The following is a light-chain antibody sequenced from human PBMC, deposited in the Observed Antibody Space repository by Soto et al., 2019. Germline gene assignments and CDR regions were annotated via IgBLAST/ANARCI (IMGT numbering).Light chain of an antibody. V-gene: IGKV1-12*01. J-gene: IGKJ1*01. CDR3: LTVKNFHRT. Sequence: DIQMTQAPSSVSASVGDRVTITCRASQDINNRVAWFQQRPGRAPKYLIQAASILQSGFPSRFSATGSGTDFTITIDSLQPEDFAAYYCLTVKNFHRTCGQGTKLEIK. CDR2: AAS. CDR1: QDINNR.